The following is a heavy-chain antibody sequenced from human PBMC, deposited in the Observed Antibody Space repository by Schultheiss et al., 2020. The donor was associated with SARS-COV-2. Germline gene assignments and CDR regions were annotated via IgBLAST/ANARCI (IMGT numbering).Heavy chain of an antibody. CDR1: GGSISSSNW. J-gene: IGHJ5*02. CDR2: IYHSGST. CDR3: ARGGDIVVVVAATPNWFDP. D-gene: IGHD2-15*01. V-gene: IGHV4-4*02. Sequence: SETLSLTCAVSGGSISSSNWWSWVRQPPGKGLEWIGEIYHSGSTNYNPSLKSRVTISVDKSKNQFSLKLSSVTAADTAVYYCARGGDIVVVVAATPNWFDPWGQGTLVTVSS.